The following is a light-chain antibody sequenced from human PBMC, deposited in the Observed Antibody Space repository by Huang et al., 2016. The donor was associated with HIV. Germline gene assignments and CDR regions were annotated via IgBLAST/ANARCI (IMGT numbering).Light chain of an antibody. Sequence: EVVMTQSPAALSVSPGERATLSCRASQSVSNNLAWYQQKPGQAPRLLIYGASTRGTGIPARFSGSGAGTEFTLTISSLQSEDFAVYYCQQYNNWPRTFGQGTKVEIK. J-gene: IGKJ1*01. CDR2: GAS. CDR1: QSVSNN. CDR3: QQYNNWPRT. V-gene: IGKV3-15*01.